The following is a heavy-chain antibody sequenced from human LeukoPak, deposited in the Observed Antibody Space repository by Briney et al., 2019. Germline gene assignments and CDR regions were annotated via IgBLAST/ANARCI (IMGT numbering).Heavy chain of an antibody. D-gene: IGHD3-10*01. CDR3: ARVGYGSGSPDRFDY. CDR2: IYHSGST. Sequence: PSETLSLTCAVSGYSISSGYHWGWIRQPPGKGLEWIGSIYHSGSTYYNPSLKSRVTISVVTSKNQFSLKLSSVTAADTAVYYCARVGYGSGSPDRFDYWGRGTLVTVSS. V-gene: IGHV4-38-2*01. CDR1: GYSISSGYH. J-gene: IGHJ4*02.